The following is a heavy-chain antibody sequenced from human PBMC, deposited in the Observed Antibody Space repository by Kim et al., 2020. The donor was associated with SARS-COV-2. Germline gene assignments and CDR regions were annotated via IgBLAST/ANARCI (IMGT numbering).Heavy chain of an antibody. D-gene: IGHD2-15*01. CDR1: GFTFDDYA. CDR3: AKVAGSVGI. CDR2: ISWNSGSI. J-gene: IGHJ3*02. Sequence: GGSLRLSCAASGFTFDDYAMHWVRQAPGKGLEWVSGISWNSGSIGYADSVKGRFTISRDNAKNSLYLQMNSLRAEDTALYYCAKVAGSVGIWGQGTMVTVSS. V-gene: IGHV3-9*01.